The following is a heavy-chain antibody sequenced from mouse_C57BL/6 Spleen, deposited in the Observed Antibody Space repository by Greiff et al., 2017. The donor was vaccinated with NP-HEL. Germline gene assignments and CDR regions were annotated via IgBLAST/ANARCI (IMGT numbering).Heavy chain of an antibody. CDR3: ARNYGNRYAMDY. CDR1: GYTFTSYW. V-gene: IGHV1-64*01. Sequence: QVQLQQPGAELVKPGASVKLSCKASGYTFTSYWMHWVKQRPGQGLEWIGMIHPNSGSTNYNEKFKSKATLTVDKSSSTAYMQLSSLTSEDSAVYYCARNYGNRYAMDYWGQGTSVTVSS. CDR2: IHPNSGST. J-gene: IGHJ4*01. D-gene: IGHD2-1*01.